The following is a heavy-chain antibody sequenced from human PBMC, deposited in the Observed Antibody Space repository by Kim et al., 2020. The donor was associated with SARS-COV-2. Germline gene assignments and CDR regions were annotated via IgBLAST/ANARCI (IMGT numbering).Heavy chain of an antibody. J-gene: IGHJ6*03. Sequence: SETLSLTCTXSGGSISSYYWSWIRQPPGKGLEWIGYIYYSGSTNYNPSLKSRVTISVDTSKNQFSLKLSSVTAADTAVYYCARGGAFWSGYNYYYYYYMDVWGKGTTVTVSS. CDR3: ARGGAFWSGYNYYYYYYMDV. CDR1: GGSISSYY. V-gene: IGHV4-59*01. D-gene: IGHD3-3*01. CDR2: IYYSGST.